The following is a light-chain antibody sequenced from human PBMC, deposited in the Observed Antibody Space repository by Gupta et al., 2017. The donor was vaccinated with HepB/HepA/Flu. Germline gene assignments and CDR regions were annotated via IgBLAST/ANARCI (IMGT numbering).Light chain of an antibody. CDR1: NSNIGNNA. CDR3: ATWDDSRNGEV. CDR2: DPN. Sequence: GPPGQRFTISCSGSNSNIGNNAVYWYQPLPGPAPKLLIYDPNHRPSGVPDRFSASKSGTSASLAISGLQAEDEADYYCATWDDSRNGEVFGGGTKVTVL. V-gene: IGLV1-44*01. J-gene: IGLJ2*01.